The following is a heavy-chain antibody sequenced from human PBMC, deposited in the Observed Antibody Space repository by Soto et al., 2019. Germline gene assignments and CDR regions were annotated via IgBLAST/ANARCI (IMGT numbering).Heavy chain of an antibody. CDR1: GFTFSNAW. CDR3: TTDDPINRS. Sequence: PGGSLRLSCAASGFTFSNAWMSWVRQAPGKGLEWVGRIKSRTNGETTDYAAPVKGRFTISRDDSKNTLYLQMNSLRTEDTAVYYCTTDDPINRSWGHGTLVTVSS. V-gene: IGHV3-15*01. J-gene: IGHJ5*01. CDR2: IKSRTNGETT.